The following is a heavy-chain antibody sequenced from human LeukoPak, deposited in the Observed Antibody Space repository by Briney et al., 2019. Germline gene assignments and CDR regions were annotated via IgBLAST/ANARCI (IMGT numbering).Heavy chain of an antibody. CDR1: GYTFTGYY. CDR2: INPNSGGT. D-gene: IGHD2-2*01. V-gene: IGHV1-2*02. CDR3: ARVRDIVVVPAATYTTGFDP. J-gene: IGHJ5*02. Sequence: ASVKVSCKASGYTFTGYYMHWVRQAPGQGLEWMGWINPNSGGTNYAQKFQGRVTMTRDTSISTAYMELSRLRSDDTAVYYCARVRDIVVVPAATYTTGFDPWGQGTLVTVSS.